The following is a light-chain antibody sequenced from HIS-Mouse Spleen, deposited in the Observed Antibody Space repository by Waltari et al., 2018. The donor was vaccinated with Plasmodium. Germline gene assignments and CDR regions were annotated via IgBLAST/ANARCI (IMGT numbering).Light chain of an antibody. V-gene: IGLV3-1*01. CDR2: QDS. CDR1: KLGHHY. CDR3: QAWDSSTVV. J-gene: IGLJ2*01. Sequence: SYELTQPPSVSVSPGQTASITCSGYKLGHHYACWYQQTPGQSPVLVTYQDSKRPSGIPERFSGSNSGNTATLTISGTQAMDEADYYCQAWDSSTVVFGGGTKLTVL.